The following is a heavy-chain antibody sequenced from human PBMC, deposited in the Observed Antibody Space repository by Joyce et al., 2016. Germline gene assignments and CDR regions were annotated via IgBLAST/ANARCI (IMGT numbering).Heavy chain of an antibody. J-gene: IGHJ6*02. Sequence: QVQLVESGGGVVQPGRSLRLSCAASIFTFNNYAMYWVRQSPGKGLECGAVISYDGSNKYYADSVKGRFTISRDNSKNTLYLQMNSLRADDTAVYYCARDRGYRTSYYYAMDVWGQGTTVTVSS. CDR3: ARDRGYRTSYYYAMDV. CDR1: IFTFNNYA. V-gene: IGHV3-30*04. CDR2: ISYDGSNK. D-gene: IGHD5-12*01.